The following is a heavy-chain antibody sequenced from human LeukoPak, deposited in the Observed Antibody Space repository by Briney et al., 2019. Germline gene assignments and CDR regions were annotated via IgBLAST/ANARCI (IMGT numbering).Heavy chain of an antibody. D-gene: IGHD3-10*01. CDR3: ATGAMVYDY. J-gene: IGHJ4*02. V-gene: IGHV1-24*01. Sequence: GASVKVSCTVSGSTLTKISIDWVRQAPGKGLEWMGSLSPRDGETSHAQKFQGRFNMTADTSTDTAYMEMSSLDSGDTAVYYCATGAMVYDYWGQGTLVILSS. CDR1: GSTLTKIS. CDR2: LSPRDGET.